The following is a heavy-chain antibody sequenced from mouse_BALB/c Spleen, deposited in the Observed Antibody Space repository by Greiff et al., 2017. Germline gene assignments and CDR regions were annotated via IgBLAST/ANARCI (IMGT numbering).Heavy chain of an antibody. J-gene: IGHJ3*01. CDR3: ARGGLPFAY. D-gene: IGHD2-4*01. CDR2: ISTYYGDA. Sequence: QVQLKQSGAELVRPGVSVKISCKGSGYTFTDYAMHWVKQSHAKSLEWIGVISTYYGDASYNQKFKGKATMTVDKSSSTAYMELARLTSEDSAIYYCARGGLPFAYWGQGTLVTVSA. CDR1: GYTFTDYA. V-gene: IGHV1S137*01.